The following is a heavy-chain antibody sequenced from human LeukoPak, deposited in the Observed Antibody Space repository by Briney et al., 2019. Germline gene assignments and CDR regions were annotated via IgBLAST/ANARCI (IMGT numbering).Heavy chain of an antibody. V-gene: IGHV4-34*01. CDR3: ARARLQLKKKYYFDY. CDR2: INHSGST. J-gene: IGHJ4*02. Sequence: IPSETLSLTCAVYGGSFSGYYWSWIRQPPGKGLEWIGEINHSGSTNYNPSLKSRVTISVDTSKNQFSLKLSSVTAADTAVYYCARARLQLKKKYYFDYWGQGTLVTVSS. CDR1: GGSFSGYY. D-gene: IGHD5-24*01.